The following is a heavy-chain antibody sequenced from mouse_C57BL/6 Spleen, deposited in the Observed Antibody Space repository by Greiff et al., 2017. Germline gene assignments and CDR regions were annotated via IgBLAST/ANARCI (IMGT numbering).Heavy chain of an antibody. CDR1: GFTFSDYG. J-gene: IGHJ1*03. CDR3: ARGAGTWGYFDV. CDR2: ISNLAYSI. V-gene: IGHV5-15*01. Sequence: EVKLMESGGGLVQPGGSLKLSCAASGFTFSDYGMAWVRQAPRKGPEWVAFISNLAYSIYYADTVTGRFTISRENAKNTLYLEMISLRSEDTAMYYCARGAGTWGYFDVWGTGTTVTVSS. D-gene: IGHD4-1*01.